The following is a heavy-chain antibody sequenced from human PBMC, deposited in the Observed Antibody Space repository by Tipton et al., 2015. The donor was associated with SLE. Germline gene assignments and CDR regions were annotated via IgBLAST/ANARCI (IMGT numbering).Heavy chain of an antibody. D-gene: IGHD3-3*01. V-gene: IGHV4-4*01. CDR1: GDSVRSDKW. CDR2: IHRRGST. J-gene: IGHJ5*01. Sequence: TLSLTCDVSGDSVRSDKWWSWVRQSPGKGLEWIGEIHRRGSTNYNPSLASRVTISIDKSKNQLSLTLNSVTTADTAMYFCARGTPFMEWERNWFDPWGQGTLVTVSS. CDR3: ARGTPFMEWERNWFDP.